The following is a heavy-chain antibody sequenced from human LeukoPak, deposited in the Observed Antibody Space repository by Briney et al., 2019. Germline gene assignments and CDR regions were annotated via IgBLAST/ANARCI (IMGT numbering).Heavy chain of an antibody. CDR3: AEGQYGDSVDY. V-gene: IGHV1-69*04. D-gene: IGHD4-17*01. Sequence: ASVKVSCKAFGGTFSSYAISWVRQAPGQGLEWMGRIIPILGIANYAQKFQGRVTITADKSTSTAYMELSSLRSEDTAVYYCAEGQYGDSVDYWGQGTLVTVSS. CDR2: IIPILGIA. CDR1: GGTFSSYA. J-gene: IGHJ4*02.